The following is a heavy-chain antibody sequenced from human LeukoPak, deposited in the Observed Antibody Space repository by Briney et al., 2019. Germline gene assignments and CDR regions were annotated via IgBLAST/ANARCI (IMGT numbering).Heavy chain of an antibody. V-gene: IGHV3-7*03. D-gene: IGHD6-19*01. Sequence: GGPLRLSCAASGFTFSSYWMSWVRRAPGKGLEWVANIKQDGSEKYYVDSVKGRFTISRDNAKNSLYLQMNSLRAEDTAVYYCARGSGWTQGWFDPWGQGTLVTVSS. J-gene: IGHJ5*02. CDR3: ARGSGWTQGWFDP. CDR1: GFTFSSYW. CDR2: IKQDGSEK.